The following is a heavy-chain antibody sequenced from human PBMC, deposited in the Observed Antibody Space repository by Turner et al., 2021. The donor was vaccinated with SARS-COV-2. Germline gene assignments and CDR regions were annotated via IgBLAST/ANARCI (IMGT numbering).Heavy chain of an antibody. V-gene: IGHV3-30*18. CDR3: AKVGLGSYGPFDY. Sequence: QVQQVESGGGVVQRGRALRLSCAASGFTFSSYGMHWVRQAPGKGLEWVAVISYDGSNKYYADSVKGRFTISRDNSKNTLYLQMNSLRAEDTAVYYCAKVGLGSYGPFDYWGQGTLVTVSS. J-gene: IGHJ4*02. CDR2: ISYDGSNK. CDR1: GFTFSSYG. D-gene: IGHD5-18*01.